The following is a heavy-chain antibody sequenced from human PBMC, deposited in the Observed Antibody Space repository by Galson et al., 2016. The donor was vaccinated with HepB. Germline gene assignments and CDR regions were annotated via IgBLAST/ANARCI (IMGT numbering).Heavy chain of an antibody. CDR3: ARGRTASGCNGHYYYYGMDV. Sequence: SVKVSCKVSGGTFSSYAINWVRQVPGQGLEWMGGIMPAFGKRNYAQKFQDRVMITADESTSTAYMELRSLTSADKAIYYCARGRTASGCNGHYYYYGMDVGGQGTTVIVSS. V-gene: IGHV1-69*13. CDR2: IMPAFGKR. J-gene: IGHJ6*02. CDR1: GGTFSSYA. D-gene: IGHD2/OR15-2a*01.